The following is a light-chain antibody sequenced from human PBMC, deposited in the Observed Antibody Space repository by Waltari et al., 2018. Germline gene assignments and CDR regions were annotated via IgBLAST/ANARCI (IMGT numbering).Light chain of an antibody. V-gene: IGLV1-51*01. J-gene: IGLJ2*01. CDR1: SSNMGNIS. CDR2: DND. Sequence: QSVFTQPPSVSAAPGQKFTLSCSGSSSNMGNISVSWYQKLPGAAPKLFIYDNDTRPSGIPDRFSGSKSGTSATLGITGLQTGDEADYYCVTWDTSLSAVVFGGGTKLTVL. CDR3: VTWDTSLSAVV.